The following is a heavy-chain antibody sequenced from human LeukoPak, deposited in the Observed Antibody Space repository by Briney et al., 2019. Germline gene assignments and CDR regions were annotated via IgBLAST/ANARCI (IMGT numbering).Heavy chain of an antibody. CDR3: ALLSCSAAGTGCYMDV. CDR1: GGSVSSGSYY. Sequence: SETLSLTCTVSGGSVSSGSYYWSWIRQPPGKGLEWIGYIYYSGSTNYNPSLKSRVTISVDTSKNQFSLKLSSVTAADTAVYYCALLSCSAAGTGCYMDVWGKGTTVTVSS. D-gene: IGHD6-13*01. J-gene: IGHJ6*03. CDR2: IYYSGST. V-gene: IGHV4-61*01.